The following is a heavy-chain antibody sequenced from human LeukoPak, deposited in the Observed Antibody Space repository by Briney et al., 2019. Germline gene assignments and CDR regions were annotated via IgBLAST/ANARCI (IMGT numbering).Heavy chain of an antibody. Sequence: SETLSLTCTVSGGSISSSSYYWGWIRQPPGKGLEWIGSIYYSGSTYYNPSLKSRVTISVDTSKNQFSLKLSSVTAADTAVYYCAREKVGAKSFDYWGQGTLVTVSS. CDR1: GGSISSSSYY. J-gene: IGHJ4*02. CDR2: IYYSGST. CDR3: AREKVGAKSFDY. D-gene: IGHD1-26*01. V-gene: IGHV4-39*07.